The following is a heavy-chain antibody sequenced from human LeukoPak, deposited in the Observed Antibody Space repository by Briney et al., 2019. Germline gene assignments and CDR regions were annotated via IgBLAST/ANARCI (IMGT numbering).Heavy chain of an antibody. CDR2: ISSDGLNT. CDR3: SRVGLYNYGGFDY. J-gene: IGHJ4*02. V-gene: IGHV3-74*01. D-gene: IGHD5-18*01. Sequence: PGGSLRLSCAASGFTFSHYWMYWVGQAPGKGLVWVSRISSDGLNTGYADSVKGRFTISRDNAKNTVYLQMDSLRAEDTAVYYCSRVGLYNYGGFDYWGQGSLVTVSS. CDR1: GFTFSHYW.